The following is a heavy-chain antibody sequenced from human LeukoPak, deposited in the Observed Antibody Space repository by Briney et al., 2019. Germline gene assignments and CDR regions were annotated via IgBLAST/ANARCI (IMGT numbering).Heavy chain of an antibody. CDR1: GFTFASYA. J-gene: IGHJ4*02. CDR3: VKLVADTTNNHFDC. Sequence: GGSLRLSCTPSGFTFASYAMSWVRQAPGKGLEWVSLITGGGGASYYADSVKGRFTISRDNSKNTLYLQMSSLRAEDTAVYYCVKLVADTTNNHFDCWGQGALVTVSS. CDR2: ITGGGGAS. V-gene: IGHV3-23*01. D-gene: IGHD1-26*01.